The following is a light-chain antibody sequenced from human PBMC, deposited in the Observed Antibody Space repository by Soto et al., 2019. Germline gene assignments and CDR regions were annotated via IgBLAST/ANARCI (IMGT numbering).Light chain of an antibody. CDR3: SSYTGSSTYV. CDR1: SSDVGGYNY. CDR2: DAS. V-gene: IGLV2-14*01. Sequence: QSALTQPASVSGSPGQSITISCTGTSSDVGGYNYVSWYQQHPGKAPKLMIYDASNRPSGISNRFSGSKSGNTASLTISGLQAEDDADYYCSSYTGSSTYVFGTGTKLTVL. J-gene: IGLJ1*01.